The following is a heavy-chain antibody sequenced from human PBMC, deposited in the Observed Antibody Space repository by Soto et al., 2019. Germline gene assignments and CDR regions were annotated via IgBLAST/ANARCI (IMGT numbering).Heavy chain of an antibody. CDR2: IYYSGNT. D-gene: IGHD3-22*01. CDR3: ARTNYYDSSGYYQYYFDY. J-gene: IGHJ4*02. V-gene: IGHV4-31*03. Sequence: KTSETLSLTCTVSGGSIRSGGYYWSWIRQHPGKGLEWIGYIYYSGNTYYNPSLKSRVTISVDTSKNQFSLKLSSVTAADTAVYYCARTNYYDSSGYYQYYFDYWGQGTLVTVSS. CDR1: GGSIRSGGYY.